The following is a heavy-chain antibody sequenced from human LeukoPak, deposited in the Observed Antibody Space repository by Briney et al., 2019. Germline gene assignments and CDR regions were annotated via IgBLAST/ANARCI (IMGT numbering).Heavy chain of an antibody. V-gene: IGHV3-30-3*01. CDR2: ISYDGSNK. Sequence: PGGSLRLSCAASGFTFSSYAMHWVRQAPGKGLEWVGVISYDGSNKYYADSVKGRFTISRDNSKNTLYLQMNSLRAEDTAVYYCARGQWLVGGYYFDYWGQGTLVTVSS. D-gene: IGHD6-19*01. CDR1: GFTFSSYA. CDR3: ARGQWLVGGYYFDY. J-gene: IGHJ4*02.